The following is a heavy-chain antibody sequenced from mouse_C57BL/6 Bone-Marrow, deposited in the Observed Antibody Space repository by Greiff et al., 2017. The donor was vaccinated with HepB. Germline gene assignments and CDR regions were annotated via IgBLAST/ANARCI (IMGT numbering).Heavy chain of an antibody. J-gene: IGHJ1*03. D-gene: IGHD2-3*01. CDR3: ARGGGYYHFDV. CDR2: INYDGSST. Sequence: EVQLVESEGGLVQPGRSMKLSCTASGFTFSDYYMAWVRQVPEKGLEWVANINYDGSSTYYLDSLKSRFIISRDNAKNILYLQMSSLKSEDTATYYCARGGGYYHFDVWGTGTTVTVSS. V-gene: IGHV5-16*01. CDR1: GFTFSDYY.